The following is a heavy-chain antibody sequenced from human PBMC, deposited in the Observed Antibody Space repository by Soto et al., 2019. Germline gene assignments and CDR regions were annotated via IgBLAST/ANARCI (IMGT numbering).Heavy chain of an antibody. V-gene: IGHV1-2*02. CDR2: INPNSGGT. CDR1: GYTFTGYY. J-gene: IGHJ5*02. Sequence: GASVKVSCKASGYTFTGYYMHWVRQAPGQGLEWMGWINPNSGGTNYAQKFQGRVTMTRDTSISTAYMELSRLRSDDTAVYYCARGGSRYSSSVHWFDPWGQGTLVTVSS. D-gene: IGHD6-13*01. CDR3: ARGGSRYSSSVHWFDP.